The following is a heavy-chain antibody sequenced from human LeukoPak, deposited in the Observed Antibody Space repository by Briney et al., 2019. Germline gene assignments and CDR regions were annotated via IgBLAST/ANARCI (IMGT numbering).Heavy chain of an antibody. CDR1: GASIRSGDYY. J-gene: IGHJ3*02. CDR3: ARDCSGGSCYGAFDI. CDR2: IYDSGST. D-gene: IGHD2-15*01. Sequence: PSETLSLTCTVSGASIRSGDYYWSWIRQPPGKGLEWIGYIYDSGSTYYNPSLKSRITISVDTSENRFSLKLSSVTATDTAVYYLARDCSGGSCYGAFDIWGQGTMVTVSS. V-gene: IGHV4-30-4*01.